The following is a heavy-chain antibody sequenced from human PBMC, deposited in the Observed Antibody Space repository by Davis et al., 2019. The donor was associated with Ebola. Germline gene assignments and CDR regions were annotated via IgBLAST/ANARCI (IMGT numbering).Heavy chain of an antibody. CDR2: IIPILGIA. CDR1: GYTFTNYG. CDR3: ARAWPLDY. J-gene: IGHJ4*02. Sequence: SVKVSCKASGYTFTNYGITWVRQAPGQGLEWMGRIIPILGIANYAQKFQGRVTITADESTSTAYMELSSLRSEDTAVYYCARAWPLDYWGQGTLVTVSS. V-gene: IGHV1-69*04.